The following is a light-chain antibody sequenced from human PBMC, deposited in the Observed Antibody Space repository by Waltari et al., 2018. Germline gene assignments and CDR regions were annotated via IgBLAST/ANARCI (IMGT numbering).Light chain of an antibody. CDR3: NSYTSSTTLV. Sequence: QSALTQPASVSGSPGQSITISCTGTSRDVGGYNYVSWYQQHPGKAPKLIIYDVNNRPSGVSDRFSGSKSGNTASLTISGLQAEDEADYYCNSYTSSTTLVFGGGTKLTVL. CDR1: SRDVGGYNY. J-gene: IGLJ3*02. V-gene: IGLV2-14*01. CDR2: DVN.